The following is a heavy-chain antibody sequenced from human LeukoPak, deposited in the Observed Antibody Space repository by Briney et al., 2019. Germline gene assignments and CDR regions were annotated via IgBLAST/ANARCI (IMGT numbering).Heavy chain of an antibody. D-gene: IGHD1-1*01. Sequence: GGSLRLSCAASGFTFDDYGMTWVRQTPGKGLEWVSTINWNGGSTAYADSVKGRFSISRDKSKNTLYLQMNSLRPEDTAVYYCATEYDNLDDYFDYWGQGTLVIVSS. CDR1: GFTFDDYG. V-gene: IGHV3-20*04. J-gene: IGHJ4*02. CDR2: INWNGGST. CDR3: ATEYDNLDDYFDY.